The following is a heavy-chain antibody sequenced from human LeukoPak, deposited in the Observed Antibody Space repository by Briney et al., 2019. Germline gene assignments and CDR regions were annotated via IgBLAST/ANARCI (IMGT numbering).Heavy chain of an antibody. CDR2: ISYDGSNK. D-gene: IGHD3-22*01. J-gene: IGHJ4*02. CDR1: GFTFSSYA. V-gene: IGHV3-30-3*01. Sequence: GGSLRLSCAASGFTFSSYAMHWVRQAPGKGLEWVAVISYDGSNKYYVDSVKGRFTISRDNSKNTLYLQMNSLRAEDTALYYCATHYYDSGGYYSPDYWGQGTLVTVSS. CDR3: ATHYYDSGGYYSPDY.